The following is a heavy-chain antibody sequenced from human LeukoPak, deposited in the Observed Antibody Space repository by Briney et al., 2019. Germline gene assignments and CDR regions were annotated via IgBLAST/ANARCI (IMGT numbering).Heavy chain of an antibody. Sequence: ASVKVSCKASGYTFTAYHMHWVRQAPGQRLEWLGWINAASGNTRYSQKFQGRVTITRDTSASTAYMELSSLTSEDTALYYCARGDSSTSCLGNWGQGTLVTVSS. V-gene: IGHV1-3*01. CDR1: GYTFTAYH. D-gene: IGHD2-2*01. CDR2: INAASGNT. CDR3: ARGDSSTSCLGN. J-gene: IGHJ4*02.